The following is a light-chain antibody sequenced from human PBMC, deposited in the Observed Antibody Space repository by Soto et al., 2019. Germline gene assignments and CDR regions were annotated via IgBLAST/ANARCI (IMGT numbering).Light chain of an antibody. CDR3: CSYAGSSTPYV. CDR1: SSDVGSYNL. V-gene: IGLV2-23*02. CDR2: EVS. J-gene: IGLJ1*01. Sequence: QSVLTQPASVSGSPGQSITISCTGTSSDVGSYNLVSWYQQHPGKAPKLMIYEVSKRPSGVSNRFSGSKSGNTASLTISGLQDEDEADYYCCSYAGSSTPYVFGTGTKVTVL.